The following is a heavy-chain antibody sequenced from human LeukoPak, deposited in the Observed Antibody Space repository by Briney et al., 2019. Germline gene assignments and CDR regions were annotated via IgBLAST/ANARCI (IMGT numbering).Heavy chain of an antibody. V-gene: IGHV4-34*01. CDR1: GGSFSGYY. CDR3: ARGPRYCGGDCYSYYFDY. CDR2: INHSGGT. J-gene: IGHJ4*02. Sequence: SETLSLTCAVYGGSFSGYYWSWIRQPPGKGLEWIGGINHSGGTNYNPSLKSRVTISVDTSKNQFSLKLSSVTAADTAVYYCARGPRYCGGDCYSYYFDYWGQGTLVTVSS. D-gene: IGHD2-21*02.